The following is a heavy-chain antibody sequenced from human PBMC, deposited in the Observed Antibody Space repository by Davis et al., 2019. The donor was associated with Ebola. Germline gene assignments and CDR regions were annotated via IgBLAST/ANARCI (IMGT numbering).Heavy chain of an antibody. CDR1: GYTFTSYA. CDR2: INTNTGNP. CDR3: AREVTSGYYNNWFDP. V-gene: IGHV7-4-1*02. J-gene: IGHJ5*02. D-gene: IGHD3-22*01. Sequence: ASAKVSCYASGYTFTSYAMNWVRQAPGQGLEWMGWINTNTGNPTYAQGFTGRFVFSLDTSVSTAYLQISSLKAEDTAVYYWAREVTSGYYNNWFDPWGQGTLVTVSS.